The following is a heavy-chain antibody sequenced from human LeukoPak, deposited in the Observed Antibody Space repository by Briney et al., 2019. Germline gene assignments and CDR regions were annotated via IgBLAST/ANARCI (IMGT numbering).Heavy chain of an antibody. D-gene: IGHD1-26*01. CDR1: GGTFSSYA. CDR3: ATSIVGLTTGDDY. J-gene: IGHJ4*02. Sequence: ASVKVSCKASGGTFSSYAISWVRQAPGQGLEWMGGIIPLFGTANYGQKFQGRVTITADKSTSTAYMELSSLRSEDTAVYYCATSIVGLTTGDDYWGQGTLVTVSS. V-gene: IGHV1-69*06. CDR2: IIPLFGTA.